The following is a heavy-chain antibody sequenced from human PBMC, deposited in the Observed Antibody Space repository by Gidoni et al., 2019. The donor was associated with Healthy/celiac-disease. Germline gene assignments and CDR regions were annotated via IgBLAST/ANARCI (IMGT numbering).Heavy chain of an antibody. CDR2: INPNSGGT. Sequence: QVQLVQSGAEVKKPGASVKVSCQASGYTFTGYYMHWVRQAPGQGLEWMGWINPNSGGTNYAQKFQGWVTMTRDTSISTAYMELSRLRSDDTAVYYCARDLHWEAAETDGGGGMDVWGQGTTVTVSS. V-gene: IGHV1-2*04. CDR3: ARDLHWEAAETDGGGGMDV. J-gene: IGHJ6*02. D-gene: IGHD6-13*01. CDR1: GYTFTGYY.